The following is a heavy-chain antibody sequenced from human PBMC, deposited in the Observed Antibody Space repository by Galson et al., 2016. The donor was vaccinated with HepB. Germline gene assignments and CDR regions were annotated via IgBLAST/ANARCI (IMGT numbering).Heavy chain of an antibody. CDR2: IFYTGNT. J-gene: IGHJ6*02. V-gene: IGHV4-59*01. Sequence: SETLSLTCTVSDGSIKGYYWGWIRQPPGQGLEWNGYIFYTGNTYYNPSLKSRVTMSVDTSKNQFSLKLSSVTAADTAGYYCARASGTTYDFRAQVRMDVWAQGTTVTVSS. CDR3: ARASGTTYDFRAQVRMDV. D-gene: IGHD3-3*01. CDR1: DGSIKGYY.